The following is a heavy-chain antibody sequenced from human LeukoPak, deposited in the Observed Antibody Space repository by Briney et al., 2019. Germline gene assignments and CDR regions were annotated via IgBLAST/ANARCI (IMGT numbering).Heavy chain of an antibody. CDR3: ARGIGDYDPLDY. V-gene: IGHV4-59*12. D-gene: IGHD4-17*01. CDR2: IYYSGST. Sequence: NPSETLSLTCTVSGGSISSYYWSWIRQPPGKGLEWIGYIYYSGSTNYNPSLKSRVTISVDTSKNQFSLKLSSVTAADTAVYYCARGIGDYDPLDYWGQGTLVTVSS. CDR1: GGSISSYY. J-gene: IGHJ4*02.